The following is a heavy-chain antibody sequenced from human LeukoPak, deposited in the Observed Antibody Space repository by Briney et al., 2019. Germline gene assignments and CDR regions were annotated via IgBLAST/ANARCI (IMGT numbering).Heavy chain of an antibody. Sequence: GTSLRLSCATSGFTFRSHAMHWVRQAPGKGLEWVAVIWYDGSNKYYADSVKGRFTISRDNTKNTLYLQMNSLRAEDTAVYYCARAPYSSSSEVLDYWGQGTLVTVSS. CDR1: GFTFRSHA. D-gene: IGHD6-6*01. CDR3: ARAPYSSSSEVLDY. J-gene: IGHJ4*02. V-gene: IGHV3-33*01. CDR2: IWYDGSNK.